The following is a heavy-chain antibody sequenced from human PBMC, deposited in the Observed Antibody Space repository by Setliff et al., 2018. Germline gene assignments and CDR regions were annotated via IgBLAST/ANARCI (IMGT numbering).Heavy chain of an antibody. Sequence: GESLKISCKESRDSFTNYWIIWVRQVPGKGLEWMGMIFPADADTRYNPSFKGQVTMSLDRSITTAYLQWDSLKASDTSVYYRARQMSPPWMARARGFNWFDPWGQGTLVTVSS. CDR3: ARQMSPPWMARARGFNWFDP. V-gene: IGHV5-51*01. J-gene: IGHJ5*02. CDR1: RDSFTNYW. D-gene: IGHD3-10*01. CDR2: IFPADADT.